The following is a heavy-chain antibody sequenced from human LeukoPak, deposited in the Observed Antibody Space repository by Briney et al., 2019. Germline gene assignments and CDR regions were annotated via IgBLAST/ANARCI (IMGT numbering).Heavy chain of an antibody. Sequence: SGPTLVHPTAPLTLTCTASGFSLSNARMGVSWIRQPPGKALEWLAHIFLNDEKSYTTSLKSRLTISKDTSKSQVVLTMTNMDPVDTATYYCDRILDRERWPCYYWGQGTLVTVSS. CDR1: GFSLSNARMG. D-gene: IGHD2-15*01. CDR2: IFLNDEK. J-gene: IGHJ4*02. V-gene: IGHV2-26*01. CDR3: DRILDRERWPCYY.